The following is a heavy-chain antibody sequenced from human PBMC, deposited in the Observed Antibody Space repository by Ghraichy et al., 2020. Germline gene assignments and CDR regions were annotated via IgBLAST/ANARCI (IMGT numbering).Heavy chain of an antibody. J-gene: IGHJ4*02. V-gene: IGHV3-23*01. Sequence: GGSLRLSCSVSGFTFSNYAMSWVRQAPGKGLEWVSSISASDNNIYYGDSVKGRFTISRDNSKNLLFLQMNSLRADDTAVYHCAKGGRFGEPLEYWGQGILATVSS. CDR1: GFTFSNYA. CDR3: AKGGRFGEPLEY. D-gene: IGHD3-10*01. CDR2: ISASDNNI.